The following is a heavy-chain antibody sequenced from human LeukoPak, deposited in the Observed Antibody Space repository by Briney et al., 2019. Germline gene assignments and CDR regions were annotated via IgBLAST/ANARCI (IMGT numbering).Heavy chain of an antibody. D-gene: IGHD6-19*01. CDR3: AGEQWQRPLDC. CDR1: GSTFSTFG. Sequence: GGSRRLSCAASGSTFSTFGMHWVRQAQGKGLEWVAVISYDGSNKYYGDSVKGRFTISRENSRNTLYLQMNSLRAEDTAVYYCAGEQWQRPLDCWGQGRLLSVRS. V-gene: IGHV3-30*03. CDR2: ISYDGSNK. J-gene: IGHJ4*02.